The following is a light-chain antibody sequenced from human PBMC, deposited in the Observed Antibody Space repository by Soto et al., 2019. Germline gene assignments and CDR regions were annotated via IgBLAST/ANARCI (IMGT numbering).Light chain of an antibody. Sequence: DIQMTLSLSSLSSSVLYIDTITFHASQDISTYLNWYQQKPGKAPKLLIYDASNLETGVPSRFSGSGSGTDFTFTISSLQPEDIATYYCEEYDNLPLSFGGGTKVDIK. J-gene: IGKJ4*01. V-gene: IGKV1-33*01. CDR1: QDISTY. CDR2: DAS. CDR3: EEYDNLPLS.